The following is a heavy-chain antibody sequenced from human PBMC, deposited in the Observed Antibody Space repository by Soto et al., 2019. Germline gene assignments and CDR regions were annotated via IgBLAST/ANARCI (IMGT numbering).Heavy chain of an antibody. CDR2: INAGNGNT. Sequence: ASLKVSCKASGYTFTSYAMHWVRQAPGQRLEWMGWINAGNGNTKYSQKFQGRVTITRDTSASTAYMELSSLRSEDTAVYYCARVHSCSSTSSYSWFDFWGQGTLVTVSS. D-gene: IGHD2-2*01. CDR1: GYTFTSYA. J-gene: IGHJ5*01. V-gene: IGHV1-3*01. CDR3: ARVHSCSSTSSYSWFDF.